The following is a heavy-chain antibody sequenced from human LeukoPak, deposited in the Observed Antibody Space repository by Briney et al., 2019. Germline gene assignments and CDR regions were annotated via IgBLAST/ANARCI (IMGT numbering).Heavy chain of an antibody. J-gene: IGHJ4*02. CDR3: AGLAAAATFDY. CDR1: GGSISSGGYS. D-gene: IGHD6-13*01. Sequence: PSETLSLTCAVSGGSISSGGYSWSWIRQPPGKGLEWIGYIYYSGSTNYNPSLKSRVTISVDTSKNQFSLKLSSVTAADTAVYYCAGLAAAATFDYWGQGTLVTVSS. CDR2: IYYSGST. V-gene: IGHV4-61*08.